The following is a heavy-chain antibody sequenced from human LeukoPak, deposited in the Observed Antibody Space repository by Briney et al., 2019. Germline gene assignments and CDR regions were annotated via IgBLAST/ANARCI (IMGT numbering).Heavy chain of an antibody. Sequence: ASVKVSYKASGYTFTGYYMHWVRQAPGQGLGWMGWINPNSGGTNYAQKFQGRVTMTRDTSISTAYMELSRLRSDDTAVYYCARDLTMSGHDAFDIWGQGTMVTVSS. D-gene: IGHD2-2*01. V-gene: IGHV1-2*02. CDR3: ARDLTMSGHDAFDI. J-gene: IGHJ3*02. CDR1: GYTFTGYY. CDR2: INPNSGGT.